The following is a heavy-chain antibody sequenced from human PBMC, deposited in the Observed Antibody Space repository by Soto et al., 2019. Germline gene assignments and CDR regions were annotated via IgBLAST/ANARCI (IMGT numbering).Heavy chain of an antibody. V-gene: IGHV1-2*04. CDR1: GYTFTGYY. J-gene: IGHJ3*02. CDR2: INPNSGGT. D-gene: IGHD3-22*01. Sequence: ASVKVSCKASGYTFTGYYMHWVRQAPGQGLEWMGWINPNSGGTNYAQKFQGWVTMTRDTSISTAYMELSRLRSDDTAVYYCARDRARSDSSNDAFDIWGQGTMVTVSS. CDR3: ARDRARSDSSNDAFDI.